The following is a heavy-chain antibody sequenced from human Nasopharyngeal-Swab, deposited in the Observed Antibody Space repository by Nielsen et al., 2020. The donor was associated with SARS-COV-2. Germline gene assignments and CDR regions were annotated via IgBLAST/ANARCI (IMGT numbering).Heavy chain of an antibody. J-gene: IGHJ4*02. Sequence: ASVKVSCKASGYTFTGYYMHWVRQAPGQGLEWMGWINPNSGGTNYAQKFQGRVTMTRDTSISTAYMELSRLRSDDTAVYYCASNRPPIAAAGTSLDFWGQGTLVTVSS. CDR2: INPNSGGT. CDR1: GYTFTGYY. V-gene: IGHV1-2*02. CDR3: ASNRPPIAAAGTSLDF. D-gene: IGHD6-13*01.